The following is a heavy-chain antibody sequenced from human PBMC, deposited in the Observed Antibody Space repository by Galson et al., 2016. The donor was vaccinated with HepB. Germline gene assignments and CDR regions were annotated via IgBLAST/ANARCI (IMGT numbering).Heavy chain of an antibody. V-gene: IGHV4-34*01. D-gene: IGHD3-10*01. CDR3: ARYKRYYHGSGRVNYYYIMDV. CDR2: INHGGST. CDR1: GGSFSDHY. Sequence: SETLSLTCAVYGGSFSDHYWNWIRQPPGKGLEWIGEINHGGSTNYNPSLKSRVTMTVDTSKTEFSLKLNSVTAADTAVYYCARYKRYYHGSGRVNYYYIMDVWGQGTTVIVSS. J-gene: IGHJ6*02.